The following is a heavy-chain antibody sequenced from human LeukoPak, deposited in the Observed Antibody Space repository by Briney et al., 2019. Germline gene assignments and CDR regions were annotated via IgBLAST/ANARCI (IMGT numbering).Heavy chain of an antibody. Sequence: SETLSLTCTVSGGSISSYYWSWIRQPAGKGLEWIGRIYTTGSANYNPALMSRVTMSVDTSNNQFSLRLSSVTAADTAVYYCARDAIWSPHWFDPWGQGTLVTVSS. CDR1: GGSISSYY. J-gene: IGHJ5*02. D-gene: IGHD1-26*01. CDR2: IYTTGSA. V-gene: IGHV4-4*07. CDR3: ARDAIWSPHWFDP.